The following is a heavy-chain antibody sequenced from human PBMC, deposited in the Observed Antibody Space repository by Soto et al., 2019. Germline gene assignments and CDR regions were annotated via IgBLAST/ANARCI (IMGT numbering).Heavy chain of an antibody. Sequence: QVQLVQSGAEVKKPGSSVKVSCKASGGTFSSYAISWVRQAPGQGLEWMGGIIPIFGTANYAQKFQGRVTITADESTGTAYMELSSLRSEDTAVYYCARGARDDFWSGYYIGYYFDYWGQGTLVTVSS. CDR1: GGTFSSYA. D-gene: IGHD3-3*01. CDR3: ARGARDDFWSGYYIGYYFDY. J-gene: IGHJ4*02. CDR2: IIPIFGTA. V-gene: IGHV1-69*01.